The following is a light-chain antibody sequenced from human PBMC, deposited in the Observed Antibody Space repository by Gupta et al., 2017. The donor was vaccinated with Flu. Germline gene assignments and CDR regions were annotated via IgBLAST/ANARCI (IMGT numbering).Light chain of an antibody. CDR3: RQQNSSPWT. Sequence: PSSLSASVGDRVSITCLASQGIRNDLRWYQQKAGKAPKRLIYAASMLQSGVRSRYSGRGSGTEFTLTIIILQPEDFATYYCRQQNSSPWTFGQGTKVEIK. CDR2: AAS. CDR1: QGIRND. V-gene: IGKV1-17*01. J-gene: IGKJ1*01.